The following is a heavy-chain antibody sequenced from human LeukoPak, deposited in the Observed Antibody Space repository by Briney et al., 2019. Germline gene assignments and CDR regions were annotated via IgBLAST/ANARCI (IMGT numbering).Heavy chain of an antibody. V-gene: IGHV3-7*01. Sequence: GGSLRLSCAASGFTFSSYWMSWVRQAPGKGLEWVANIKQDGNEKYYVDSVKGRFTISRDNAKNSLYLQMNSLRAEDTAVYYCAREPSLDYYYGMDVWGQGTTVTVSS. J-gene: IGHJ6*02. CDR3: AREPSLDYYYGMDV. CDR1: GFTFSSYW. CDR2: IKQDGNEK.